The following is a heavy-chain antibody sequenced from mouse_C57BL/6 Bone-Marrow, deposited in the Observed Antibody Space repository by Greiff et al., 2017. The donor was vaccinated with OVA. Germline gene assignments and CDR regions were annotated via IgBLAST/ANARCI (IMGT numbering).Heavy chain of an antibody. Sequence: QVQLKESGAELAKPGASVKLSCKASGYTFTSYWMHWVKQRPGQGLEWIGYINPSSGYTKYNQKFKDEATLTADKSSSTAYMQLSSLTYEDSAVYNCARSGYGNSEFAYWGQGTLVTVSA. J-gene: IGHJ3*01. CDR3: ARSGYGNSEFAY. V-gene: IGHV1-7*01. D-gene: IGHD2-1*01. CDR2: INPSSGYT. CDR1: GYTFTSYW.